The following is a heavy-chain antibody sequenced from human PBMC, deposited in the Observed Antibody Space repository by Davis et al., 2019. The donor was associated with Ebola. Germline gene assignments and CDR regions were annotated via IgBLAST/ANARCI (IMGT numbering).Heavy chain of an antibody. V-gene: IGHV4-4*02. CDR3: ARLPSPTVTTTGDYGMDV. D-gene: IGHD4-17*01. Sequence: SETLSLTCAVSGGSISSSNWWSCVRQPPGKGLEWIGEIYHSGSTNYNPSLKSRVTISVDKSKNQFSLKLSSVTAADTAVYYCARLPSPTVTTTGDYGMDVWGQGTTVTVSS. CDR1: GGSISSSNW. CDR2: IYHSGST. J-gene: IGHJ6*02.